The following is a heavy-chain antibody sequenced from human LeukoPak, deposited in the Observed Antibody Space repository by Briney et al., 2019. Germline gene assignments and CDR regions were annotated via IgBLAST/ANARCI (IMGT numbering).Heavy chain of an antibody. CDR2: INTNTGNP. V-gene: IGHV7-4-1*02. J-gene: IGHJ6*02. CDR3: ARAYAYCSSTSCYTGIWTFYGMDV. CDR1: GYTFTSYA. Sequence: GASVKVSCKASGYTFTSYAMNWVRQAPGQGLEWMGWINTNTGNPTYAQGFTGRFVLSLDTSVSTAYLQISSLKAEDTAVYYCARAYAYCSSTSCYTGIWTFYGMDVWGQGTTVTVSS. D-gene: IGHD2-2*02.